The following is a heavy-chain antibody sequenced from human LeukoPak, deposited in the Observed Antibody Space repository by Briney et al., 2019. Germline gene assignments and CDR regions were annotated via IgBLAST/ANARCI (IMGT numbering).Heavy chain of an antibody. CDR1: GFTFSSYA. V-gene: IGHV3-23*01. CDR2: ISGSGGST. Sequence: GGSLRLSCAASGFTFSSYAMSWVRQAPGKGLEWVSAISGSGGSTYYADSVKGRFTISRDNAKNSLYLQMNSLRAEDTAVYYCASHYYGSGKFENWGQGTLVTVSS. D-gene: IGHD3-10*01. CDR3: ASHYYGSGKFEN. J-gene: IGHJ4*02.